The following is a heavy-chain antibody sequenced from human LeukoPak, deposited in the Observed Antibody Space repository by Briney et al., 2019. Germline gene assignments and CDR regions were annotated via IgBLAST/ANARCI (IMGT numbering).Heavy chain of an antibody. D-gene: IGHD3-10*01. CDR2: INPNSGGT. Sequence: ASVKVSCKASGYTFTDFYMLWGRQAPGQGLEWMGWINPNSGGTDYAQKFQGRVTMTRDTSTSTAYMELSRLRSDDTAVYHCARGHGSYYYYMDVWGMGTTVTVSS. CDR1: GYTFTDFY. J-gene: IGHJ6*03. V-gene: IGHV1-2*02. CDR3: ARGHGSYYYYMDV.